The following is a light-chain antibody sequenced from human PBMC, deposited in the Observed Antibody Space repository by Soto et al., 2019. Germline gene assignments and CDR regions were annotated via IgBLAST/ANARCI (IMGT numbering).Light chain of an antibody. CDR2: TAS. CDR1: QGISSY. CDR3: QQLNGYPLT. J-gene: IGKJ4*01. V-gene: IGKV1-9*01. Sequence: DIQLTQYPSFLFASVGGRVTITCRASQGISSYLAWYQQTPGKAPKLLIYTASTLQSGVPSRFSGSGSGTEFTLTISSLQPEDFATYYCQQLNGYPLTFGGGTKVEIK.